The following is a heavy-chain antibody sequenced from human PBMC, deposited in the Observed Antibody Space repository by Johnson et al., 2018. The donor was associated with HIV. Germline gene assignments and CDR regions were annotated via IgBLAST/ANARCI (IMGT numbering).Heavy chain of an antibody. V-gene: IGHV3-20*04. CDR1: GFTFDDYD. D-gene: IGHD1-26*01. Sequence: VQLVESGGGVVRPGGSLRLSCVASGFTFDDYDMSWVRQAPGKGLEWVSGINWNGGSTGYADSVQGRFTISRDNPKNTLYLQMSSLRAEDTAVYYCAKALGWELSIWGQGTMVTVSS. J-gene: IGHJ3*02. CDR2: INWNGGST. CDR3: AKALGWELSI.